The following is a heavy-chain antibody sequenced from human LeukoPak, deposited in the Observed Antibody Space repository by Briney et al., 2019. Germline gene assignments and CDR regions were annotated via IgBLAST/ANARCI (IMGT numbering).Heavy chain of an antibody. CDR1: GFTFSSYS. Sequence: PGGSLRLSCAASGFTFSSYSMNWVRQAPGKGLEWVSSISSSSSYIYYADSVKGRFTISRDNAKNSLYLQMNSLRAEDTAVYYCAKDPLRDVWGSYRWTYYFDYWGQGTLVTVSS. CDR2: ISSSSSYI. D-gene: IGHD3-16*02. J-gene: IGHJ4*02. CDR3: AKDPLRDVWGSYRWTYYFDY. V-gene: IGHV3-21*04.